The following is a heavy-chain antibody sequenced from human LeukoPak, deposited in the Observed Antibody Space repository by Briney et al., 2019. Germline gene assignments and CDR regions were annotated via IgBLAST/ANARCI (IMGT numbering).Heavy chain of an antibody. CDR2: ISSSSSTI. V-gene: IGHV3-48*01. J-gene: IGHJ6*02. CDR1: GFTFSSYS. Sequence: GGSLRLSCAASGFTFSSYSMNWVRQAPGKGLEWVSYISSSSSTIYYADSVKGRFTISRDNAKNSLYLQMNSLRAEDTAVYYCAKVGGTFGGVIVFYYYYGMDVWGQGTTVTVSS. D-gene: IGHD3-16*02. CDR3: AKVGGTFGGVIVFYYYYGMDV.